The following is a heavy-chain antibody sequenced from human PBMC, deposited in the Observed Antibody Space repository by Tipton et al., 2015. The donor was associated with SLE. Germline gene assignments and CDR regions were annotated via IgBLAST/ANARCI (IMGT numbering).Heavy chain of an antibody. J-gene: IGHJ4*02. D-gene: IGHD3-10*01. CDR1: GGTFSSYT. Sequence: QSGAEVKKPGSSVKVSCKASGGTFSSYTISWVRQAPGQGLEWMGRIIPILGIANYAQKFQGRVTITADKSTSTAYMELSSLRSEDTAVYYCARDPHGSGGGDYWGQGTLVTVSS. CDR3: ARDPHGSGGGDY. CDR2: IIPILGIA. V-gene: IGHV1-69*04.